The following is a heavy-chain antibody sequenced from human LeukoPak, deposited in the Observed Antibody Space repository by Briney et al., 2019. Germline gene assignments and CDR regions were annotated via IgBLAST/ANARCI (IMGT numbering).Heavy chain of an antibody. CDR2: IYSGDYT. CDR3: AREGVDTGMVRGYYYGLDV. CDR1: GFTVSNNY. Sequence: GGSLRLSCAASGFTVSNNYMTWVRQAPGKGLEWVSVIYSGDYTYYANSVKGRFTISRDNSKNTLYLRMNSLRAEDTAVYYCAREGVDTGMVRGYYYGLDVWGQGTTVTVSS. J-gene: IGHJ6*02. D-gene: IGHD5-18*01. V-gene: IGHV3-66*01.